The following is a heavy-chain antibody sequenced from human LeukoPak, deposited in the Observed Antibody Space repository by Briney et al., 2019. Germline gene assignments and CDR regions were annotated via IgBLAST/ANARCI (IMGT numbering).Heavy chain of an antibody. CDR3: AKDEYYYDCSGYYLDYFDY. Sequence: GGSLRLSCAASGFTFSSYAMSWVRQAPGKGLEWVSAISGSGGSTYYADSVKGRFTISRDNSKNTLYLQMNSLRAEDTAVYYCAKDEYYYDCSGYYLDYFDYWGQGTLVTVSS. CDR2: ISGSGGST. J-gene: IGHJ4*02. V-gene: IGHV3-23*01. CDR1: GFTFSSYA. D-gene: IGHD3-22*01.